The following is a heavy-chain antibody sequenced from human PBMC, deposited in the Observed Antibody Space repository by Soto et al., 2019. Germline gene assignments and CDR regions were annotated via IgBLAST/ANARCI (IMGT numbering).Heavy chain of an antibody. CDR3: AREGGESSDGLYYFDS. CDR1: GGSTSSDNY. D-gene: IGHD3-16*01. Sequence: TSETLSLTCTVSGGSTSSDNYWSWIRQPPGKGLEWIGHIYYSGNTDYNPSLKSRLAISIDTSKNQFSLKLSSVTAADTAVYFCAREGGESSDGLYYFDSWGQGSLVTVSS. J-gene: IGHJ4*02. CDR2: IYYSGNT. V-gene: IGHV4-30-4*01.